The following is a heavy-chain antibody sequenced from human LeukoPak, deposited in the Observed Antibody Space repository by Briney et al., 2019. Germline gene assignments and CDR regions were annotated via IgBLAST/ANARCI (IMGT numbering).Heavy chain of an antibody. V-gene: IGHV3-21*01. CDR1: GFTFSNYS. CDR2: ISSSSSYI. D-gene: IGHD6-6*01. CDR3: ARDSQLSYFDY. J-gene: IGHJ4*02. Sequence: GGSLRLSCAASGFTFSNYSMNWVRQAPGKGLEWVSSISSSSSYIYYADSVKGRFTISRDNAKNSLYLQMNSLRAGDTAVYYCARDSQLSYFDYWGQGTLVTVSS.